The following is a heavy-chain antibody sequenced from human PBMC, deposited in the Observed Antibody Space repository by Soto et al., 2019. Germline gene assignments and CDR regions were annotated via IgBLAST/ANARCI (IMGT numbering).Heavy chain of an antibody. V-gene: IGHV1-2*02. D-gene: IGHD3-10*01. CDR3: ARDRGRELLWVGEPYY. J-gene: IGHJ4*02. CDR1: GYTFTGYY. CDR2: INPNSGGT. Sequence: QVQLVQSGAEGKKPGASVKVSCKASGYTFTGYYMHWVRQAPGQGLEWMGWINPNSGGTNYAQKFQGRVTMTRDPSISTAYMELSRLRSDDTAGYYCARDRGRELLWVGEPYYWGQGTLVTVSS.